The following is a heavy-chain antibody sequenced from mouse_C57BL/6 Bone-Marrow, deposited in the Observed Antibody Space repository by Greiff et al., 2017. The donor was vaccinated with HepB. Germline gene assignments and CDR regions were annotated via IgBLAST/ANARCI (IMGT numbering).Heavy chain of an antibody. V-gene: IGHV3-6*01. CDR2: ISYDGSN. D-gene: IGHD2-3*01. CDR3: ARAHGYSAWFAY. J-gene: IGHJ3*01. Sequence: EVKLMESGPGLVKPSQSLSLTCSVTGYSITSGYYWNWIRQFPGNKLEWMGYISYDGSNNYNPSLKNRISITRDTSKNQFFLKLNSVTTEDTATYYCARAHGYSAWFAYSLQGTLVTVSA. CDR1: GYSITSGYY.